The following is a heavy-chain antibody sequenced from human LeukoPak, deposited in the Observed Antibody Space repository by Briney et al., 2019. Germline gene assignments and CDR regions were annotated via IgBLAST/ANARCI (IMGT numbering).Heavy chain of an antibody. V-gene: IGHV1-24*01. J-gene: IGHJ6*03. CDR3: ASGYSDYADYYNYYMDV. CDR2: FDPEDGET. Sequence: ASVKVSCKVSGYTLTELSMHWVRQAPGKGLEWMGGFDPEDGETIYAQKFQGRVTMTRDTSVTTAYMELSRLTSDDTAVYYCASGYSDYADYYNYYMDVWGKGTTVTVSS. D-gene: IGHD4-11*01. CDR1: GYTLTELS.